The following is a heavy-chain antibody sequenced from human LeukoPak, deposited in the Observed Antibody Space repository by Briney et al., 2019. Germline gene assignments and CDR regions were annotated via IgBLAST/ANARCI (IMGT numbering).Heavy chain of an antibody. V-gene: IGHV3-49*03. CDR2: IRSKAYGGTT. J-gene: IGHJ4*02. Sequence: QPGRSLRLSCIASGFTFGDYAMSWFRQAPGKGLEWVGFIRSKAYGGTTEYAASVKGRFTISRDDSKSIAYLQMNSLKTEDTAVYYCTRSGGSYRHRTDYWGQGTLVTVSS. CDR3: TRSGGSYRHRTDY. CDR1: GFTFGDYA. D-gene: IGHD3-16*02.